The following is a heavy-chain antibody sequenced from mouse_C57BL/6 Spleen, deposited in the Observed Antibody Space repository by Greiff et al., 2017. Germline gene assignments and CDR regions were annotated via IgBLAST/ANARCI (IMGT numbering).Heavy chain of an antibody. Sequence: QVQLQQPGAELVMPGASVKLSCKASGYTFTSYWMHWVKQRPGQGLEWIGEIDPSDSYTNYNQKFKGKSTLTVDKSSSTAYMQLSSLTSEDSAVYYCARSPTVVDIDFWGQGTTLTVSS. V-gene: IGHV1-69*01. CDR2: IDPSDSYT. CDR1: GYTFTSYW. CDR3: ARSPTVVDIDF. D-gene: IGHD1-1*01. J-gene: IGHJ2*01.